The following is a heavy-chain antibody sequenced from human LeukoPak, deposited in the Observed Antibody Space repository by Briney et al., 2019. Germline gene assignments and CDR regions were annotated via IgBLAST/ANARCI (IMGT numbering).Heavy chain of an antibody. Sequence: GGSLRLSCAASGFTFSSYWMSWVRQAPGKGLEWVANIKQDGSEKYYVDSVKGRFTISRDNAKNSLYLQMNSLRAEDTAVYYCARDREDYYGSGTIGYWGQGTLVTVSS. CDR1: GFTFSSYW. J-gene: IGHJ4*02. CDR2: IKQDGSEK. CDR3: ARDREDYYGSGTIGY. V-gene: IGHV3-7*01. D-gene: IGHD3-10*01.